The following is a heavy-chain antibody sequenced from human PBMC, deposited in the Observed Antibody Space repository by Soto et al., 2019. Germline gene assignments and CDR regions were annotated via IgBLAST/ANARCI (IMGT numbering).Heavy chain of an antibody. CDR2: ISYDGSNK. D-gene: IGHD3-3*01. V-gene: IGHV3-30*18. CDR1: GFTFSSYG. CDR3: AKDPEPFYYDFWSGSLRYFQH. J-gene: IGHJ1*01. Sequence: QVQLVESGGGVVQPGRSLRLSCAASGFTFSSYGMHWVRQAPGKGLEWVAVISYDGSNKYYADSVKGRFTISRDNSKNTLYLQMNSLRAEDTAVYYCAKDPEPFYYDFWSGSLRYFQHWGQGTLVTVSS.